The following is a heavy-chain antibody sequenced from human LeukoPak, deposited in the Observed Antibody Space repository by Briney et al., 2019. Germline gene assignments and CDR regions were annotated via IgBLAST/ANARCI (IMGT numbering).Heavy chain of an antibody. CDR3: ARGGSSGSGSYMSYGTDV. D-gene: IGHD3-10*01. J-gene: IGHJ6*02. CDR1: GFTFSSYT. CDR2: INSDGSST. Sequence: GGSLRLSCAASGFTFSSYTMNWVRQAPGKGLVWVSRINSDGSSTNNADSVKGRFTITRDNAKNTVYLQMNSLRAEDTAVYYCARGGSSGSGSYMSYGTDVWGQGTTVTVSS. V-gene: IGHV3-74*01.